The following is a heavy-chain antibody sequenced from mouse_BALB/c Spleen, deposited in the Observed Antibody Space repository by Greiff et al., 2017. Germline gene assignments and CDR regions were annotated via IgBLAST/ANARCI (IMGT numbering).Heavy chain of an antibody. J-gene: IGHJ2*01. V-gene: IGHV5-9-4*01. CDR1: GFTFSSYA. CDR2: ISSGGSYT. D-gene: IGHD1-1*02. CDR3: ARDGGTSYFDY. Sequence: EVQVVESGGGLVKPGGSLKLSCAASGFTFSSYAMSWVRQSPEKRLEWVAEISSGGSYTYYPDTVTGRFTISRDNAKNTLYLEMSSLRSEDTAMYYCARDGGTSYFDYWGQGTTLTVSA.